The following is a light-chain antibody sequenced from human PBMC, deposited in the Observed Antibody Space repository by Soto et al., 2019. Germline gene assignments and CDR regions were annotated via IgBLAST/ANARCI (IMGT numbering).Light chain of an antibody. CDR2: GAY. V-gene: IGKV1-39*01. CDR1: QSIYSY. CDR3: QQNFNTPRT. J-gene: IGKJ1*01. Sequence: DIQMTQFPSSLSASVGDSVTITCRASQSIYSYVNWYQQRPGKAPILLISGAYTFQSGAPSRFGGSGSGTEFTLTISGLQLEDFATYYCQQNFNTPRTFGQGTKVDIK.